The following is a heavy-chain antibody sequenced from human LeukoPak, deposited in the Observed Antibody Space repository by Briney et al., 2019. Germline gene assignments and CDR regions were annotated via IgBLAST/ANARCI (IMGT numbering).Heavy chain of an antibody. Sequence: GGSLRLSCAASGSTFSSYAMIWVRQAPGKGLEWVSSITGNGGRTFYTDSVKGRFTISRDNSKNTVFLQMNNLRVDDTALYYCVREVGSSGAYWGQGTLVTVSS. D-gene: IGHD3-10*01. CDR1: GSTFSSYA. CDR3: VREVGSSGAY. CDR2: ITGNGGRT. J-gene: IGHJ4*02. V-gene: IGHV3-23*01.